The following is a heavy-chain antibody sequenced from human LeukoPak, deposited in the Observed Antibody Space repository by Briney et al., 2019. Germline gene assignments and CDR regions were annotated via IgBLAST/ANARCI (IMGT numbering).Heavy chain of an antibody. J-gene: IGHJ3*02. CDR1: GGSISSGGYS. CDR2: IYHSGST. V-gene: IGHV4-30-2*01. CDR3: ARGDLSFTAFDI. Sequence: KPSETLSLTCAVSGGSISSGGYSWSWIRQPPGKGLEWIGYIYHSGSTYYNPSLKSRVTISVDRSKNQFSLKLGSVTAADTAVYYCARGDLSFTAFDIWGQGTMVTVSS.